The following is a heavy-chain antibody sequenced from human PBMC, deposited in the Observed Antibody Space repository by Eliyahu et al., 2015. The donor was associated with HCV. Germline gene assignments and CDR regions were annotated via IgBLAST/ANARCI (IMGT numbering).Heavy chain of an antibody. Sequence: QVQLQESGPGLVKPSETLSLTCSVSGGAISSYYWSWIRQSPGKGLEWIAYMYYIGTTKYNPSLESRTTISIDTSNKQVSLRLTSVTTADTAVYYCAGYNTASPSMDVWGQGTTVTVS. J-gene: IGHJ6*02. D-gene: IGHD5-24*01. CDR3: AGYNTASPSMDV. CDR1: GGAISSYY. V-gene: IGHV4-59*01. CDR2: MYYIGTT.